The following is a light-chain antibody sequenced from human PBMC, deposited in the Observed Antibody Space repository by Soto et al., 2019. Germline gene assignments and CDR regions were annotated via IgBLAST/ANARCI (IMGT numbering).Light chain of an antibody. CDR3: QQYYSPVT. Sequence: DIVMTQSPDSLAVSLGERATINCKSSQSVLYNSNNKNYLAWYQQKPGQPPKLLIYWASTRESGVPDRFSGSGSGTDFTLTISSQQAEDVAVYYCQQYYSPVTFGQRTKVEIK. CDR2: WAS. J-gene: IGKJ1*01. V-gene: IGKV4-1*01. CDR1: QSVLYNSNNKNY.